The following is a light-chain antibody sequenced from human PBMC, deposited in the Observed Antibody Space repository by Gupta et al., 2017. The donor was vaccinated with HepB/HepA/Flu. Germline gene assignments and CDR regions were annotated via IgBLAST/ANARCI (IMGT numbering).Light chain of an antibody. J-gene: IGLJ2*01. V-gene: IGLV3-1*01. CDR2: QDT. CDR1: KLGDKY. Sequence: SYELTQPPSVSVSPGQTASITCSGDKLGDKYACWYQQKPGQSPVLVIYQDTKRPSGIPERFSGSNSGNTATLTISGTQAMDEAVYFCQAWYSSTAVFGGGTKLTGL. CDR3: QAWYSSTAV.